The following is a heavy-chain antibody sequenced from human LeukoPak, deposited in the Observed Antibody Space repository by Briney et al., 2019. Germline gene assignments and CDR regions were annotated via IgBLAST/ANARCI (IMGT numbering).Heavy chain of an antibody. CDR1: GFTVSSSY. CDR3: ARDFSWRQFDY. J-gene: IGHJ4*02. Sequence: GGSLRLSCAVSGFTVSSSYMTWVRQVPGKGLEWVSVFYIDGSTYYVDSVKGRFTISRDDSKNTLYLQMNSLRAEDTPVYYCARDFSWRQFDYWGQGTLVTVAS. V-gene: IGHV3-53*01. D-gene: IGHD6-13*01. CDR2: FYIDGST.